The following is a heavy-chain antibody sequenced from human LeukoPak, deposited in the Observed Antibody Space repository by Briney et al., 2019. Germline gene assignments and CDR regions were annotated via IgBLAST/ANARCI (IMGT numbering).Heavy chain of an antibody. CDR3: ARGSGSGYDYDY. V-gene: IGHV4-59*01. CDR2: IYYSGST. J-gene: IGHJ4*02. CDR1: GGSISSYY. D-gene: IGHD5-12*01. Sequence: PSETLSLTCTVSGGSISSYYWSWIRQPPGKGLEWIGYIYYSGSTNYNPSLKSRVTISVDTSKNQFSLKLSPVTAADTAVYYCARGSGSGYDYDYWGQGTLVTVSS.